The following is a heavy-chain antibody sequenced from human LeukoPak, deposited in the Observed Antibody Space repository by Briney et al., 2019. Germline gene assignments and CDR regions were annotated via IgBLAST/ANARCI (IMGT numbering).Heavy chain of an antibody. Sequence: PGGSLRLSCAASGLTFRTYAMSWVRQAPGKGLEWVANINQDGSAKYYVDSVKGRFTISRDNAKNSLYLQMNSLRAEDTAVYYCAGSWSPYDAFDIWGQGTMVSVSS. CDR3: AGSWSPYDAFDI. D-gene: IGHD6-13*01. V-gene: IGHV3-7*01. CDR2: INQDGSAK. J-gene: IGHJ3*02. CDR1: GLTFRTYA.